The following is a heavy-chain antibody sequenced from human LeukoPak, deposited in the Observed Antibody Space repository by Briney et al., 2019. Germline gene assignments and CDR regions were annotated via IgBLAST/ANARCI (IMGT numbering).Heavy chain of an antibody. CDR2: INSDGSWT. V-gene: IGHV3-74*01. CDR3: VSFYETY. J-gene: IGHJ4*02. Sequence: PGKGLVWVSHINSDGSWTGYADSVKGRFTISKDNAKNTVYLQMNNLRAEDTAVYYCVSFYETYWGRGTLVTVSS. D-gene: IGHD2-2*01.